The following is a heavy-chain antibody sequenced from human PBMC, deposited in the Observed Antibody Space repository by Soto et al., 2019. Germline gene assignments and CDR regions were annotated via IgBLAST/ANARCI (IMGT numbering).Heavy chain of an antibody. CDR1: GGSISNNNW. CDR2: IYHSGDT. Sequence: QVQLQESGPGLVKPSGTLSLTCAVSGGSISNNNWWTWVRQPPGKGLEWIGEIYHSGDTNYNPSLKSRVTISVNKSKNQFSLRLTSVTAADTAVYYCATKPIFGSAGVDYWGLGTLVTVSS. D-gene: IGHD3-3*01. CDR3: ATKPIFGSAGVDY. J-gene: IGHJ4*02. V-gene: IGHV4-4*02.